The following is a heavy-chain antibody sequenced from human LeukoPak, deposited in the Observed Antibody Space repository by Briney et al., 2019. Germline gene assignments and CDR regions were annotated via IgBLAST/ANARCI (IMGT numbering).Heavy chain of an antibody. Sequence: SETLSLTCSVSGYSISSGNYWGWIRQPPGKGLEWIGSLYHSGSTYYNPSLKSRVTISVDTSKNQFSLKLSSVTAADTAVYYCASPRFWGLWDSSGYKDYWGQGTLVTVSS. CDR2: LYHSGST. D-gene: IGHD3-22*01. V-gene: IGHV4-38-2*02. CDR1: GYSISSGNY. CDR3: ASPRFWGLWDSSGYKDY. J-gene: IGHJ4*02.